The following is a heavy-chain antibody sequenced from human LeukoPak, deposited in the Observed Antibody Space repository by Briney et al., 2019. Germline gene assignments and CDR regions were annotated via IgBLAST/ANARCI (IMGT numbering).Heavy chain of an antibody. D-gene: IGHD3-3*02. CDR3: ARVSGDFQH. J-gene: IGHJ1*01. CDR1: GFTFSSYS. Sequence: SGGSLRLSCAASGFTFSSYSMNWVRQAPGKGLEWVSYISSSSSTIYYADSVKGRFTISRDNAKNSLYLQMNSLRAEDTAVYYCARVSGDFQHWGQGTLVTVSS. V-gene: IGHV3-48*01. CDR2: ISSSSSTI.